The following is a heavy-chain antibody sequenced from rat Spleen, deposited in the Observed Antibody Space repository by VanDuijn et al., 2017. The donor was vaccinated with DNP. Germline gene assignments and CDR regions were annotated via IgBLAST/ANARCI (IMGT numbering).Heavy chain of an antibody. CDR1: GFSLPDYS. V-gene: IGHV2-1*01. Sequence: QVQLKESGPGLVQPSQTLSLTCTASGFSLPDYSVHWVRQPPGKALDWIAAITSGGITFYNSGLKSRLSISRDTSKSQVFLKMSSLQTEDTAIYYCTRYGEYTALDAWGQGVMVTVSS. J-gene: IGHJ2*01. CDR2: ITSGGIT. D-gene: IGHD1-11*01. CDR3: TRYGEYTALDA.